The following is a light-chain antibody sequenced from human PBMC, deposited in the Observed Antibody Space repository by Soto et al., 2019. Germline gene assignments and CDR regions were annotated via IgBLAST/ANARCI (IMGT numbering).Light chain of an antibody. CDR3: QKYDTVPWT. V-gene: IGKV1-27*01. Sequence: DLQMTQSPSSLPASVGDRVTITCRASQGIGNYLVWYQQKPGKVPKLLIYGASILQSGVPSRFSGSGSGTYFTLTIMSLQPEDAATYYCQKYDTVPWTFGQGTKVEIK. CDR1: QGIGNY. J-gene: IGKJ1*01. CDR2: GAS.